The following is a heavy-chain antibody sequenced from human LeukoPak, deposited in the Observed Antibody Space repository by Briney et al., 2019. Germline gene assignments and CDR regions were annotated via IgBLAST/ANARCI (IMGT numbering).Heavy chain of an antibody. CDR2: INPNSGGT. CDR1: GYTFTSYD. Sequence: ASVKVSCKASGYTFTSYDINWVRQATGQGLEWMGWINPNSGGTNYAQKFQGRVTMTRDTSISTAYMELSRLRSDDTAVYYCASGYSSSWRDFGYWGQGTLVTVSS. CDR3: ASGYSSSWRDFGY. J-gene: IGHJ4*02. V-gene: IGHV1-2*02. D-gene: IGHD6-13*01.